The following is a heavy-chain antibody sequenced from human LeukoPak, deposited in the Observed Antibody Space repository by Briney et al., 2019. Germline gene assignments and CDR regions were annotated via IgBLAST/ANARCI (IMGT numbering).Heavy chain of an antibody. V-gene: IGHV4-59*01. CDR3: ARVQGSGSYYLPFFDY. CDR1: GGSFSGYY. CDR2: IYYSGST. Sequence: SETLSLTCAVYGGSFSGYYWSWIRQPPGKGLEWIGYIYYSGSTNYNPSLKSRVTISVDTSKNQFSLKLSSVTAADTAVYYCARVQGSGSYYLPFFDYWGQGTLVTVSS. J-gene: IGHJ4*02. D-gene: IGHD3-10*01.